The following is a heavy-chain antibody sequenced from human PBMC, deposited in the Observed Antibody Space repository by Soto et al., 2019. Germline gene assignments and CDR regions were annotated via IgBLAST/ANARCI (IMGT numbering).Heavy chain of an antibody. CDR2: ISYDGSNK. D-gene: IGHD1-26*01. CDR1: GFTFSSYA. Sequence: GGSLRLSCAASGFTFSSYAMHWVRQAPGKGLEWVAVISYDGSNKYYADSVKGRFTISRDNSKNTLYLQMNSLRAEDTAVYYCARDGIVGATTNWFDPWGQGTLVTVSS. J-gene: IGHJ5*02. CDR3: ARDGIVGATTNWFDP. V-gene: IGHV3-30-3*01.